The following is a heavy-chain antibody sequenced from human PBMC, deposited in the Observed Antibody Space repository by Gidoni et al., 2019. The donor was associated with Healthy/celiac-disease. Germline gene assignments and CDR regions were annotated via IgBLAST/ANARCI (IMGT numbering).Heavy chain of an antibody. CDR2: ISAYNGNT. D-gene: IGHD3-9*01. V-gene: IGHV1-18*01. J-gene: IGHJ5*02. CDR3: ARDLYDILTGYVWFDP. Sequence: QVQLVQSGAEVKKPVASVKVSCKASGYTFTSYGISWVRQAPGQGLEWMGWISAYNGNTNYAQKLQGRVTMTTDTSTSTAYMELRSLRSDDTAVYYCARDLYDILTGYVWFDPWGQGTLVTVSS. CDR1: GYTFTSYG.